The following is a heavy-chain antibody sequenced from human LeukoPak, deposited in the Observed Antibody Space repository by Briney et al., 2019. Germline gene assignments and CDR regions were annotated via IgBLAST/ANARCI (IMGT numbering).Heavy chain of an antibody. D-gene: IGHD3-3*01. Sequence: GGSLRLSCAGSGFTFSSDWMHWVRHAPGKGLVWISRISGDGSSTAYAGSVKGRFSISRDNAKNMLYLQMNSLRAEDTAIYYCSRALGGGAPGWGQGTVVIVSS. V-gene: IGHV3-74*01. CDR1: GFTFSSDW. CDR3: SRALGGGAPG. CDR2: ISGDGSST. J-gene: IGHJ4*02.